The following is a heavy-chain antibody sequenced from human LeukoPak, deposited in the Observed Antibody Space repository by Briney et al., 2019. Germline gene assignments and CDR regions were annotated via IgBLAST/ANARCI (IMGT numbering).Heavy chain of an antibody. V-gene: IGHV3-48*02. CDR2: ISTSGNTM. CDR1: GFTFSSYS. Sequence: GGSLRLSCAASGFTFSSYSMNWVRQAPGKGLEWVSYISTSGNTMYYADSVKGRFTISRDNAKNSLCLQMNSLRDEDTAVYFCARDRGSHYDQFDLWGQGTLVTVSS. D-gene: IGHD3-22*01. CDR3: ARDRGSHYDQFDL. J-gene: IGHJ5*02.